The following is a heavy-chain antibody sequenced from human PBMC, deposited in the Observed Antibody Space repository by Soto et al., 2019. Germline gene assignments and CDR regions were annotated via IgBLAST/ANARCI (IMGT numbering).Heavy chain of an antibody. D-gene: IGHD3-22*01. Sequence: GGSLRLSCAASGFTFSDYYMSWFRQAPEKGLEWVSYASGSGGVKLYADSVKGRFTISRDNAKNSLYLQMNSLRAEDTAVYYCAKDRVEYYYDSSGYGPNFDYWGQGTLVTVSS. V-gene: IGHV3-11*01. J-gene: IGHJ4*02. CDR2: ASGSGGVK. CDR3: AKDRVEYYYDSSGYGPNFDY. CDR1: GFTFSDYY.